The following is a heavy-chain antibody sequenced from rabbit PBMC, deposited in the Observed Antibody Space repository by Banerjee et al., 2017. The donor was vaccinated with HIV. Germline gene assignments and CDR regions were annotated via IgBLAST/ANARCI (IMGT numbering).Heavy chain of an antibody. CDR3: ARDVSYVSGRGANDL. V-gene: IGHV1S7*01. D-gene: IGHD4-1*01. Sequence: QLKETGGGLVQPGGSLTLSCKASGFDFSNYYMTWVRQAPGKGLEWIGYIDPVLGSTYYASWVNGRFTISSHNAQNTLYLQLNSLTAADSATYFCARDVSYVSGRGANDLRGPGTLVTVS. CDR1: GFDFSNYY. J-gene: IGHJ4*01. CDR2: IDPVLGST.